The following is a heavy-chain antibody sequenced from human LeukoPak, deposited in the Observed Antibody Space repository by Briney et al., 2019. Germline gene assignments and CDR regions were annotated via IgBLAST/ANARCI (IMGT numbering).Heavy chain of an antibody. V-gene: IGHV1-2*02. D-gene: IGHD4-23*01. J-gene: IGHJ4*02. CDR3: ATFGGNYDPESDY. CDR2: INPNSGGT. Sequence: ASVKVSCKASGYTFTGYYMHWVRQAPGQGLEWMGWINPNSGGTNYAQKFQGRVTMTEDTSTDTAYMELSSLRSEDTAVYYCATFGGNYDPESDYWGQGTLVTVSS. CDR1: GYTFTGYY.